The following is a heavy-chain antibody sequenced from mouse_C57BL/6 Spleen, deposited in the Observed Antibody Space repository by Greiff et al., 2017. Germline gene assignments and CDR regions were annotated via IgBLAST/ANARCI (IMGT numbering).Heavy chain of an antibody. CDR3: ARRDYGSLYWYFDV. J-gene: IGHJ1*03. Sequence: VQLQQPGAELVKPGASVKMSCKASGYTFTSYWITWVKQRPGQGLEWIGDIYPGSGSTNYNEKFKSKATLTVDTSSSTAYMQLSSLTSEDSAVYYCARRDYGSLYWYFDVWGTGTTVTVSS. D-gene: IGHD1-1*01. CDR2: IYPGSGST. V-gene: IGHV1-55*01. CDR1: GYTFTSYW.